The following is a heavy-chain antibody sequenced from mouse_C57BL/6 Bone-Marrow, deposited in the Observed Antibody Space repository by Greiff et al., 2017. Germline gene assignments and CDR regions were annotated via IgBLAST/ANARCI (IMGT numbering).Heavy chain of an antibody. Sequence: EVQLVESGGGLVQPKGSLKLSCAASGFSFNTYAMNWVRQAPGKGLEWVASIRSKSNNYATYYADSVKDRFTISREESESMLYLQMNNVKTEDTAMYYCVRVYYGSSYDWYFDVWGTGTTVTVSS. V-gene: IGHV10-1*01. CDR2: IRSKSNNYAT. CDR3: VRVYYGSSYDWYFDV. J-gene: IGHJ1*03. D-gene: IGHD1-1*01. CDR1: GFSFNTYA.